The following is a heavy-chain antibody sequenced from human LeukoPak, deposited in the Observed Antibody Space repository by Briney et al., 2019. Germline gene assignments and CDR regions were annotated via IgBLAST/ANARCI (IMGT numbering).Heavy chain of an antibody. D-gene: IGHD6-19*01. CDR3: ATAKYSSGWYPAFDY. Sequence: GASVKVSCKVSGYTLTELSMHWVRQAPGKGLEWMGGFDPEDGETIYAQKFQGRVTMTEDTSTDTAYMGLSSLRSEDTAVYYCATAKYSSGWYPAFDYWGQGTLVTVSS. J-gene: IGHJ4*02. CDR2: FDPEDGET. CDR1: GYTLTELS. V-gene: IGHV1-24*01.